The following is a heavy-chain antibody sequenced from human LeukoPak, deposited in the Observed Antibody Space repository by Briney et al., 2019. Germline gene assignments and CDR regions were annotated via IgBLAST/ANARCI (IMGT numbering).Heavy chain of an antibody. J-gene: IGHJ4*02. Sequence: PSETLSLTCTVSGGSISSSSYYWGWIRQPPGKGLEWIGSIYCSGSTYYNPSLKSRVTISVDAFKNQFSLKLSSVTAADTAVYYCARDLLPDIVATISCFDYWGQGTLVTVSS. CDR2: IYCSGST. D-gene: IGHD5-12*01. CDR1: GGSISSSSYY. CDR3: ARDLLPDIVATISCFDY. V-gene: IGHV4-39*07.